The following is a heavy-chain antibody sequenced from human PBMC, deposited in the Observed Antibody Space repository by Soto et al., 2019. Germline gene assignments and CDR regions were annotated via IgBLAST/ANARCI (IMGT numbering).Heavy chain of an antibody. CDR1: GFTFSAYG. CDR2: ISHDGTNK. Sequence: GGSLRLSCEVSGFTFSAYGMHWVRQAPGKGLEWVAAISHDGTNKNYGDSVKGRFTISRDNAKNSVYLQMNSLRAEDTAVYYCAKEGGLSGSYYISSSYYFDYWGQGTLVTVSS. D-gene: IGHD1-26*01. CDR3: AKEGGLSGSYYISSSYYFDY. J-gene: IGHJ4*02. V-gene: IGHV3-30*18.